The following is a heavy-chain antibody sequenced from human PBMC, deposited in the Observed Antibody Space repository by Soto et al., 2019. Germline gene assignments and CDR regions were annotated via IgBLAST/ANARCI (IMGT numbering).Heavy chain of an antibody. CDR1: GGTFSSYA. CDR2: IIPIFGTA. D-gene: IGHD4-17*01. Sequence: SVKVSCKASGGTFSSYAISWVRQAPGQGLEWMGGIIPIFGTANYAQKFQGRVTITADESTSTAYMELSSLRSEDTAVYYCAREPATVTTNYYGMDVWGQGTTVTVSS. V-gene: IGHV1-69*13. CDR3: AREPATVTTNYYGMDV. J-gene: IGHJ6*02.